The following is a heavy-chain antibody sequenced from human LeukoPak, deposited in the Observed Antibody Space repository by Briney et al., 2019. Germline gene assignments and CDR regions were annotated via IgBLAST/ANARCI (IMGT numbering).Heavy chain of an antibody. CDR2: INPSGGST. D-gene: IGHD6-19*01. V-gene: IGHV1-46*01. CDR1: GYTFTSYY. Sequence: GESLKISCKGSGYTFTSYYMHWVRQAPGQGLEWMGIINPSGGSTSYAQKFQGRVTMTRDTSTSTVYMELSSLRSEDTAVYYCARDPRGAVAGTRNGMDVWGQGTTVTVSS. J-gene: IGHJ6*02. CDR3: ARDPRGAVAGTRNGMDV.